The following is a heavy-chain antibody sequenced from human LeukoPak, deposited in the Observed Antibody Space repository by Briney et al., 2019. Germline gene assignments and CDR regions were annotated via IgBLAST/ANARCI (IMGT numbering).Heavy chain of an antibody. D-gene: IGHD2-2*01. Sequence: SETLSLTCAVYGGSFSGYYWSWIRQPPGKGLEWIGEINHSGSTNYNPSLKSRVTISVDTSKDQFSLKLSSVTAADTAVYYCARVKKQYQLLFDIRGIFDYWGQGTLVTVSS. CDR1: GGSFSGYY. J-gene: IGHJ4*02. CDR3: ARVKKQYQLLFDIRGIFDY. CDR2: INHSGST. V-gene: IGHV4-34*01.